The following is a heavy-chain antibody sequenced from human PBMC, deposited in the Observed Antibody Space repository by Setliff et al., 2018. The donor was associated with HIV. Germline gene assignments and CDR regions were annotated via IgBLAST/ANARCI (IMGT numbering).Heavy chain of an antibody. V-gene: IGHV3-11*04. CDR3: ARGPTTVTNYYYYYMDV. CDR2: ISSKRTSI. CDR1: GFTFSDYY. J-gene: IGHJ6*03. Sequence: PGGSLRLSCAAPGFTFSDYYMSWIRQAPGKGLEWVSYISSKRTSIYYADSVKGRFTISRDNDNNSLYLQMSGLSAEDTAVYYCARGPTTVTNYYYYYMDVWGKGTTVTVSS. D-gene: IGHD4-17*01.